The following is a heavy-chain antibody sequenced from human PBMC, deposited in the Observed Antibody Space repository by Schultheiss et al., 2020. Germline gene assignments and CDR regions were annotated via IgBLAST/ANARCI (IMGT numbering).Heavy chain of an antibody. CDR3: ARDLYSSSWYVTGGY. D-gene: IGHD6-13*01. Sequence: GESLKISCAASGFTFSSYGMHWVRQAPGKGLEWVSYISSSGSTIYYADSVKGRFTISRDNAKNSLYLQMNSLRAEDTAVYYCARDLYSSSWYVTGGYWGQGTLVNGSS. CDR2: ISSSGSTI. V-gene: IGHV3-48*04. J-gene: IGHJ4*02. CDR1: GFTFSSYG.